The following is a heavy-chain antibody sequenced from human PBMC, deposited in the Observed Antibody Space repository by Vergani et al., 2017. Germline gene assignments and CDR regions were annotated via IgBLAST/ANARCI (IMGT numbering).Heavy chain of an antibody. CDR3: TTDQKLVGVTESGDY. J-gene: IGHJ4*02. CDR2: IKSKTDGGTT. D-gene: IGHD3-3*01. CDR1: GFTFSNAW. Sequence: EVQLVESGGGLVKPGGSLRLSCAASGFTFSNAWMSWVRQAPGKGLEWVGRIKSKTDGGTTDYAAPVKGRFTISRDDSKNTLYMKMNSLKTEDTAVYYCTTDQKLVGVTESGDYWGQGTLVTVSS. V-gene: IGHV3-15*01.